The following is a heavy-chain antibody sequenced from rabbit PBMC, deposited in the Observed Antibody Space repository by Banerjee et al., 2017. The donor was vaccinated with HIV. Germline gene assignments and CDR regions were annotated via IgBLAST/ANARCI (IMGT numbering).Heavy chain of an antibody. J-gene: IGHJ4*01. V-gene: IGHV1S45*01. CDR1: GFDFSSFG. CDR2: IDAGDSDDT. CDR3: ARDLAGVIGWNFGL. D-gene: IGHD4-1*01. Sequence: QEQLVESGGGLVQPGGSLKLSCKASGFDFSSFGVSWVRQAPGKGLEWIGYIDAGDSDDTIYASWAKGRFTISKTSSTTVTLQMTSLTAADTATYFCARDLAGVIGWNFGLWGPGTLVTVS.